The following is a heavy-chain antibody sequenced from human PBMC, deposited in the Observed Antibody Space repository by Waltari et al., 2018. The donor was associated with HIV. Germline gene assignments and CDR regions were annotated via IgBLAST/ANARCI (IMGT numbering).Heavy chain of an antibody. V-gene: IGHV4-59*01. Sequence: QVQLQESGPGQVKPSETLFLTCSVSGGSISGSHWTWIRQPPGKGLEWIGYFTNRGITKYNPSLNSRVTISLDTSKNQFPLRLTSMTAADTAIYYCARLAATTGLCDWFDPWGQGILVIVSS. J-gene: IGHJ5*02. D-gene: IGHD6-25*01. CDR3: ARLAATTGLCDWFDP. CDR2: FTNRGIT. CDR1: GGSISGSH.